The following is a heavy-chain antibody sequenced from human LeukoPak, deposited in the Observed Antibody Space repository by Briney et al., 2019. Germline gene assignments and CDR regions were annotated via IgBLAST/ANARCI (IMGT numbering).Heavy chain of an antibody. CDR1: GGSFSGYY. CDR3: ADLTGGVSGYFFV. V-gene: IGHV4-34*01. CDR2: INHSGST. D-gene: IGHD3-22*01. Sequence: SETLSLTCAVYGGSFSGYYWSWIRQPPGKGLEGIGEINHSGSTNYNPSLKSRVTISVDTSKNQFSLKLSSVTAADTAVYYCADLTGGVSGYFFVWGQGTLVTVSS. J-gene: IGHJ4*02.